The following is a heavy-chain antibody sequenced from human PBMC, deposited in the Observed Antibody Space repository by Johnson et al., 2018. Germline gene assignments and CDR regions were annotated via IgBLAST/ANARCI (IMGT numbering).Heavy chain of an antibody. CDR2: IYSGGST. D-gene: IGHD4-17*01. Sequence: QLVESGGGLVQPGGSLRLSCAASGFTVSSNYMSWVRQAPGKGLEWVAVIYSGGSTYSADSVKGRFTISRENSKNTLYLQMNSLRAEDTAVHYCPRRPFGSDYPRAEYFQHWGQGTLVTVSS. CDR3: PRRPFGSDYPRAEYFQH. J-gene: IGHJ1*01. V-gene: IGHV3-66*02. CDR1: GFTVSSNY.